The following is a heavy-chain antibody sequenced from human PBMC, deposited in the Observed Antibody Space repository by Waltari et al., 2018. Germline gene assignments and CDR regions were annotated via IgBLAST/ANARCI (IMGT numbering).Heavy chain of an antibody. CDR2: IYHSGST. Sequence: QVQLQESGPGLVKPSETLSLTCAVSGYSISSGYYWGWIRQPPGKGLEWIGSIYHSGSTYDNPSLKSRVTISVDTAKNQFSRKLSSVTAADTAVYYCARCKDYDFWSCYFWDYWGQGTLVTVSS. V-gene: IGHV4-38-2*01. J-gene: IGHJ4*02. CDR3: ARCKDYDFWSCYFWDY. CDR1: GYSISSGYY. D-gene: IGHD3-3*01.